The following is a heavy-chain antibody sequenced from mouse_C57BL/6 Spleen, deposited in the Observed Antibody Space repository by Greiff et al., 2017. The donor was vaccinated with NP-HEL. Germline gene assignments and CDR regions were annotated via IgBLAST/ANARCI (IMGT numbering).Heavy chain of an antibody. J-gene: IGHJ3*01. D-gene: IGHD2-4*01. CDR1: GYTFTSYW. CDR3: ARDYEYEGFAY. Sequence: VKLMESGAELVKPGASVKMSCKASGYTFTSYWITWVKQRPGQGLEWIGDIYPGSGSTNYNEKFKSKAQLTVDTSSSTAYMQLSSLTSEGSAVYYWARDYEYEGFAYWGQGTLVTVSA. V-gene: IGHV1-55*01. CDR2: IYPGSGST.